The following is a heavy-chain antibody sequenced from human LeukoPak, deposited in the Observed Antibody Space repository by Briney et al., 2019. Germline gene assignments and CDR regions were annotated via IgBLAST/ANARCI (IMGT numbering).Heavy chain of an antibody. CDR1: GFIFSDYY. CDR3: AALRITMTRPIDH. V-gene: IGHV3-11*01. J-gene: IGHJ5*02. Sequence: PGGSLRLSCVASGFIFSDYYMTWIRQAPGKGLEWVSYISSGGGTMYYADSVQGRFSISWDNAKKSMYLQMNSLRAEDTAVYYCAALRITMTRPIDHWGQGTLVTVSS. CDR2: ISSGGGTM. D-gene: IGHD4-17*01.